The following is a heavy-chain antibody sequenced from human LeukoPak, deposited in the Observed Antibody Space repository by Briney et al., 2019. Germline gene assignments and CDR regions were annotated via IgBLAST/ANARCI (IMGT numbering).Heavy chain of an antibody. CDR1: GGSISSSTYY. CDR2: IHYSGST. J-gene: IGHJ4*02. D-gene: IGHD3-10*01. V-gene: IGHV4-39*01. CDR3: ARRYGSGSYFDY. Sequence: SETLSLTCTVSGGSISSSTYYWDWLRQPPGKGLEYLGSIHYSGSTYYNPSLKSRVTISVDTSKNQFSLRLSSVTASDTAVYYCARRYGSGSYFDYWGQGTLVAVSS.